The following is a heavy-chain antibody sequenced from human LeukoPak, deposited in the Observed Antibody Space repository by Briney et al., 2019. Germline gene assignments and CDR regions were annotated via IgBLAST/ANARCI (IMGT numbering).Heavy chain of an antibody. Sequence: SETLSLTCAVYGGSFSGYYWSWIRQPPGKGLEWIGEINHSGSTNYNPSLKSRVTISVDTSKNQFSLKLSSVTAADTAVYYCARQSGSYGLLFDYWGQGTLVTVSS. D-gene: IGHD1-26*01. CDR1: GGSFSGYY. CDR2: INHSGST. V-gene: IGHV4-34*01. CDR3: ARQSGSYGLLFDY. J-gene: IGHJ4*02.